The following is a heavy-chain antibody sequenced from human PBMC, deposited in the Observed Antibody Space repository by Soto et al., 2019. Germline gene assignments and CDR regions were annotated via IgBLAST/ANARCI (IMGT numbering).Heavy chain of an antibody. V-gene: IGHV3-30-3*01. CDR2: ISYDGDNK. CDR3: ARGTTTSAFSVMDV. Sequence: QVQLVESGGGVVQPGRSLRLSCAASGFTFSYHALNWVRQAPGKGQEWVAVISYDGDNKYIAEAVKGRLTISRDNPKNTVSLQMNSLRTEDTAMYFCARGTTTSAFSVMDVWGQGTTVTVSS. D-gene: IGHD1-1*01. J-gene: IGHJ6*02. CDR1: GFTFSYHA.